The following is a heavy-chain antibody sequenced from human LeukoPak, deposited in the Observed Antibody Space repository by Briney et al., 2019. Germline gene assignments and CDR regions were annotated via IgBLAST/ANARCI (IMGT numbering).Heavy chain of an antibody. CDR3: ARDLGASQHLSWFGP. V-gene: IGHV3-7*05. CDR2: VNEDGSVK. Sequence: GGSLRLSCAASGFTFSNYCMSWVRQAPGKGLEWVGNVNEDGSVKYYVDSVKGRFTISRDSAKNSLNLQMNSLRAEDTAVYYCARDLGASQHLSWFGPWGQGTLVTVSS. J-gene: IGHJ5*02. D-gene: IGHD1-26*01. CDR1: GFTFSNYC.